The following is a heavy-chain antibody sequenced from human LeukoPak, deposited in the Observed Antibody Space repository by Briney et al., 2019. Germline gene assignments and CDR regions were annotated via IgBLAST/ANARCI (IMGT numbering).Heavy chain of an antibody. CDR1: GFTFSNAW. J-gene: IGHJ4*02. D-gene: IGHD3-22*01. Sequence: PGGSLRLSCAASGFTFSNAWMNWVRQAPGKGLEWVSSISSSSSYIYYADSVKGRFTISRDNAKNLLYLQMNSLRAEDTAVYYCASEYYYDSSGYYHDYWGQGTLVTVFS. CDR2: ISSSSSYI. V-gene: IGHV3-21*01. CDR3: ASEYYYDSSGYYHDY.